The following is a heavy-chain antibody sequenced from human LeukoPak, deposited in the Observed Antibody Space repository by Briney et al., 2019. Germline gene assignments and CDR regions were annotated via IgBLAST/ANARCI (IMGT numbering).Heavy chain of an antibody. CDR3: ARDSRTTVTTNHYYFDY. CDR1: GHTINSYY. CDR2: ISPSGGST. Sequence: VSVKVSCKASGHTINSYYMHWVRQAPGQGLEWMGIISPSGGSTSYARKFQGRVTMTRDTSTSTVYMELSSLRSEDTAVYYCARDSRTTVTTNHYYFDYWGQGTLVTVSS. V-gene: IGHV1-46*02. J-gene: IGHJ4*02. D-gene: IGHD4-17*01.